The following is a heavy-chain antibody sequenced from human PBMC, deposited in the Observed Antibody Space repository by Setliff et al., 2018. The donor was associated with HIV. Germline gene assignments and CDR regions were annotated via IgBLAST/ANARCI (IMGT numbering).Heavy chain of an antibody. CDR1: GGSLSGYH. Sequence: SETLSLTCAVYGGSLSGYHWSWIRQSPEKGLEWIGEINHSGSTNYNPSLKSRVTMSVDTSMNQFSLNLNSVTAADTAVYYCARAGDCTEASCPKARFDPWGPGILVTVSS. CDR2: INHSGST. CDR3: ARAGDCTEASCPKARFDP. V-gene: IGHV4-34*01. D-gene: IGHD2-8*02. J-gene: IGHJ5*02.